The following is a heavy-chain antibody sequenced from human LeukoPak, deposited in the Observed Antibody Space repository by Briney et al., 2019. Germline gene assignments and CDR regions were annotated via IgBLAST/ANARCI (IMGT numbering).Heavy chain of an antibody. CDR3: ARHWAWFAAAEGGGWFDP. V-gene: IGHV5-51*01. D-gene: IGHD6-13*01. CDR2: IYPGDSDT. CDR1: GYSFTSYW. Sequence: GESLKISCKGSGYSFTSYWIGWVRQMPGKGLEWMGIIYPGDSDTRYSPSFQGQVTISADKSISTAYLQWSSLKASDTAMYYCARHWAWFAAAEGGGWFDPWGQGTLVTVSS. J-gene: IGHJ5*02.